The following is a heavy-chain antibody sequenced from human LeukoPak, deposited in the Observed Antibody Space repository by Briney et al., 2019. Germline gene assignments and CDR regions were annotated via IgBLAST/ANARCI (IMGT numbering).Heavy chain of an antibody. CDR1: GFTFSSYA. D-gene: IGHD2-21*02. CDR2: IYSGGST. J-gene: IGHJ4*02. CDR3: ARGNPYCGGDCYLDY. Sequence: TGGSLRLSCAASGFTFSSYAMSWVRQAPGKGLEWVSVIYSGGSTYYADSVKGRFTISRDNSKNTLYLQMNSLRAEDTAVYYCARGNPYCGGDCYLDYWGQGTLVTVSS. V-gene: IGHV3-53*01.